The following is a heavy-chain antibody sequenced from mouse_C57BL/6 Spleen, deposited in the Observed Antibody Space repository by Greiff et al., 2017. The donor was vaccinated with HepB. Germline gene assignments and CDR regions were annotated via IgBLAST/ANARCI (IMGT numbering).Heavy chain of an antibody. J-gene: IGHJ1*03. Sequence: QVQLQQPGAELVKPGASVKLSCKASGYTFTSYWMHWVKQRPGQGLEWIGMIHPNSGSTNYNEKFKSKATLTVDKSSSTAYMQLSSLTSEDSAVYYCARSLIYYGNYEYFDVWGTGTTVTVSS. CDR3: ARSLIYYGNYEYFDV. CDR2: IHPNSGST. CDR1: GYTFTSYW. D-gene: IGHD2-1*01. V-gene: IGHV1-64*01.